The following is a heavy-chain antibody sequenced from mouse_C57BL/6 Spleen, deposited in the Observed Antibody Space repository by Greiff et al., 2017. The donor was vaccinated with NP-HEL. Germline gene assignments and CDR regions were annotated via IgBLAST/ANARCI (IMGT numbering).Heavy chain of an antibody. J-gene: IGHJ4*01. D-gene: IGHD2-10*02. Sequence: VKLMESGPGLVAPSQSLSITCTVSGFSLTSYAISWVRQPPGKGLEWLGVIWTGGGTNYNSALKSRLSISKDNSKSQVFLKMNSLQTDDTARYYCAREEYGNYFYYAMDYWGQGTSVTVSS. CDR3: AREEYGNYFYYAMDY. CDR2: IWTGGGT. CDR1: GFSLTSYA. V-gene: IGHV2-9-1*01.